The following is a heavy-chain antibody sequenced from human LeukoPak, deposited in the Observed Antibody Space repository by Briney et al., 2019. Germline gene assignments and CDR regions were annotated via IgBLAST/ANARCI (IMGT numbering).Heavy chain of an antibody. CDR2: IGHDGSNE. D-gene: IGHD4/OR15-4a*01. V-gene: IGHV3-33*08. CDR1: GFTFSSYA. CDR3: ARGAKELDS. J-gene: IGHJ4*02. Sequence: GGSLRLSCAASGFTFSSYAMHWVRQAPGKGLEWVALIGHDGSNEFEAESVKGRFTISRDNSMNIVYLQMNSLRVDDTAVYYCARGAKELDSWGQGTLVTVSS.